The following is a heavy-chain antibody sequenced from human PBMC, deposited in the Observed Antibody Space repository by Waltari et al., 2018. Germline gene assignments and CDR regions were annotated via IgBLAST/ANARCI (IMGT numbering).Heavy chain of an antibody. D-gene: IGHD3-22*01. CDR2: IYYSGST. J-gene: IGHJ6*02. CDR1: GGSISSYY. CDR3: ARLYYYDSSGYYDDYYGMDV. Sequence: QVQLQESGPGLVKPSETLSLTCTVSGGSISSYYWSWIRQPPGTGLEWIGYIYYSGSTNYNPSLKSRVTISVDTSKNQFSLKLSSVTAADTAVYYCARLYYYDSSGYYDDYYGMDVWGQGTTVTVSS. V-gene: IGHV4-59*01.